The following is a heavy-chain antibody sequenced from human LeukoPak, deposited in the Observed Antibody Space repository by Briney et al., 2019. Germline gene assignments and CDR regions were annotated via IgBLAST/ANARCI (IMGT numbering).Heavy chain of an antibody. CDR1: GFTFNSFA. D-gene: IGHD3-16*02. J-gene: IGHJ4*02. Sequence: GGSLRLSCAASGFTFNSFAMTWVRQAPGKGLEWVSSISGSDGTSHYADFVKGRFTISRDNSKNTLYLQMNSLRAEDTAAYYCAKSLGVGGYTRYKGFDQWGQGTLVVVSS. CDR3: AKSLGVGGYTRYKGFDQ. CDR2: ISGSDGTS. V-gene: IGHV3-23*01.